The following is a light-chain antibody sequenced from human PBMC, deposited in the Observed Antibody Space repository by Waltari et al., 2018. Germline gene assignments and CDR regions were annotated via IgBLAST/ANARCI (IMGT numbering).Light chain of an antibody. CDR1: RSNNGTNL. J-gene: IGLJ3*02. V-gene: IGLV1-44*01. CDR2: NNT. CDR3: AAWDDSLEGWV. Sequence: QSVLTQPPSASGTPGHRVTIPCFGSRSNNGTNLVSWYLQVPGTAPKLLTYNNTQRPSGVPERFSGSKSGTSASLAISWLQSEDEAEYSCAAWDDSLEGWVFGGGTRLTVL.